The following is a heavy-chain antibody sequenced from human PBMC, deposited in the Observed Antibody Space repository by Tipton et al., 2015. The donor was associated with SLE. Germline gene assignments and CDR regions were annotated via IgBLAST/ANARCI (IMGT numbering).Heavy chain of an antibody. CDR3: ARGDYYFDY. J-gene: IGHJ4*02. Sequence: TLSLTCAVYGGSFSGYYWTWIRQPPGKGLEWIGEINQSGSTNYNPSLRSRVTISVDSSKNQFSLKLSSVTAADTAVYYCARGDYYFDYWGQGTLVTVSS. CDR2: INQSGST. D-gene: IGHD3/OR15-3a*01. V-gene: IGHV4-34*01. CDR1: GGSFSGYY.